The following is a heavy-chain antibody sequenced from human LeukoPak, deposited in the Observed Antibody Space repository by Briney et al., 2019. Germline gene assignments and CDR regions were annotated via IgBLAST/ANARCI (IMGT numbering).Heavy chain of an antibody. J-gene: IGHJ4*02. Sequence: GGSLRLSCAASGFTVSSNYMSWVRQAPGKGLEWVSVIYSGGSTYYADSVKGRFTISRDNSKNTLYLQMNSLRAEDTAVYYCAKDPGNRKHLDTATIDYWGQGTLVTVSS. V-gene: IGHV3-53*05. CDR1: GFTVSSNY. CDR2: IYSGGST. CDR3: AKDPGNRKHLDTATIDY. D-gene: IGHD5-18*01.